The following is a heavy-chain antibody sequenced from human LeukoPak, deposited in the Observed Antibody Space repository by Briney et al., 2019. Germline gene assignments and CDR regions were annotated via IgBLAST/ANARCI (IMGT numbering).Heavy chain of an antibody. CDR3: ARGYSYGSSAFDI. CDR2: IYYSGST. D-gene: IGHD5-18*01. Sequence: SETLSLTCTVSGGSISSYYWSWIRQPPGKGLEWIGYIYYSGSTNYNPSLKSRVTISVYTSKNQFSLKLSSETAADTAVYYCARGYSYGSSAFDIWGQGTMVTVSS. J-gene: IGHJ3*02. CDR1: GGSISSYY. V-gene: IGHV4-59*08.